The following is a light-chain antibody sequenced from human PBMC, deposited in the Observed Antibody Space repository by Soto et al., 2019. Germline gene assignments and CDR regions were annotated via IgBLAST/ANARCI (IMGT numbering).Light chain of an antibody. Sequence: QSISSWLAWYQQKPGKAPKVLIFDASSLESGVPSRFSGSGSATEFTLTISSLQPDDFATYYCQQYSTYPWTFGQGTKVDIK. CDR3: QQYSTYPWT. J-gene: IGKJ1*01. V-gene: IGKV1-5*01. CDR1: QSISSW. CDR2: DAS.